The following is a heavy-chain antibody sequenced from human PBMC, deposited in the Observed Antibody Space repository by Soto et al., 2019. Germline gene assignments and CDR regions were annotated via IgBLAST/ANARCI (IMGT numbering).Heavy chain of an antibody. V-gene: IGHV1-2*02. Sequence: PGPSVKVSCKASGYTFTGYYMHWVRQAPGQGLEWMGWINPNSGGTNYAQKFQGRVTMTRDTSISTAYMELSRLRSDDTAVYYCARDYSPPIDSTLVRPWYWFDPWGQGTLVTVSS. D-gene: IGHD3-22*01. CDR1: GYTFTGYY. CDR2: INPNSGGT. CDR3: ARDYSPPIDSTLVRPWYWFDP. J-gene: IGHJ5*02.